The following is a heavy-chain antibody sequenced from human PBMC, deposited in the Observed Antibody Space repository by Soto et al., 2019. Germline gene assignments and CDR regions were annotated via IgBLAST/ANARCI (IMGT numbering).Heavy chain of an antibody. J-gene: IGHJ4*02. D-gene: IGHD6-13*01. CDR1: CGSVRGYY. CDR3: AREVASPGTNHFDS. CDR2: INYSGSI. Sequence: SETLSLTCSVSCGSVRGYYWNWIRQPPGKGLEWIGYINYSGSIKRNPSLKSRVTISVDTSKNQISLKLTSVTAADTAVYYCAREVASPGTNHFDSWGQGTLVTVSS. V-gene: IGHV4-59*02.